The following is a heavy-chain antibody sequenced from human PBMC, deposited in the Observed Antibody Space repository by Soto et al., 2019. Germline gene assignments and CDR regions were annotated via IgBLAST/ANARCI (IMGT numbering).Heavy chain of an antibody. V-gene: IGHV1-69*13. CDR1: GGTFSSYA. D-gene: IGHD6-6*01. CDR2: IIPIFGTA. J-gene: IGHJ6*02. CDR3: ATRYSSSPRSRRDYSYYGIDV. Sequence: SVKVSCKASGGTFSSYAISWVRQAPGQGLEWMGGIIPIFGTANYAQKFQGRVTITADESTSTAYMELSSLRSEDTAVYYCATRYSSSPRSRRDYSYYGIDVWGQGTTVTVSS.